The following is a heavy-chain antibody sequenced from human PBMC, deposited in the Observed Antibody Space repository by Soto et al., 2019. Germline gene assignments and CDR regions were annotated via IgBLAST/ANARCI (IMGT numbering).Heavy chain of an antibody. CDR3: ARVVTGTYYYYYMDV. V-gene: IGHV1-69*13. D-gene: IGHD1-20*01. J-gene: IGHJ6*03. CDR1: GGTFSSYA. CDR2: IIPIFGTA. Sequence: ASVQVSCKASGGTFSSYAISWVRQAPGQGLEWMGGIIPIFGTANYAQKFQGRVTITADESTSTAYMELSSLRSEDTAGYYCARVVTGTYYYYYMDVWGKGTTVTVSS.